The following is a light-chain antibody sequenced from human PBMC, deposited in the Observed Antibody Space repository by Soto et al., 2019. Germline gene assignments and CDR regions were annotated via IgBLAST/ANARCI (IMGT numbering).Light chain of an antibody. Sequence: EIVLTQSPGTLSLSPGETATLSCRASQSLTSNFVAWYQQKPGQAPRLLVYGASYRATGIPDRFSGSGSGTDFTLTISRLEPEDFAVYYCQQYGNSPQTFGQGTKVEIK. V-gene: IGKV3-20*01. CDR1: QSLTSNF. J-gene: IGKJ1*01. CDR2: GAS. CDR3: QQYGNSPQT.